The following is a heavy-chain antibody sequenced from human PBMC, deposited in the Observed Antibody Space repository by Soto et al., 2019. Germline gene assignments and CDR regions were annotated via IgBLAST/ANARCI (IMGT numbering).Heavy chain of an antibody. Sequence: GGSLRLSCAASGVTFSSYSMNWVRQAPGKGLEWVSSISSSSSYIYYADSVKGRFTISRDNAKNSLYLQMNSLRAEDTAVYYCAREREIAAPSVYYGMDVWGQGTTVTVSS. CDR3: AREREIAAPSVYYGMDV. CDR1: GVTFSSYS. V-gene: IGHV3-21*01. CDR2: ISSSSSYI. J-gene: IGHJ6*02. D-gene: IGHD6-6*01.